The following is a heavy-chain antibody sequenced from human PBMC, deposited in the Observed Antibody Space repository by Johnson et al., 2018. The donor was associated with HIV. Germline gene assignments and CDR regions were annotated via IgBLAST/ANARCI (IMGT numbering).Heavy chain of an antibody. D-gene: IGHD5-24*01. CDR2: LHWNGGRT. Sequence: VQLVESGGGVVRPGGSLRLSCAAYGFTFDDYGMSSARQATGKGLEWVSDLHWNGGRTGYAHSVKGRFPISRDNAKHSLYLHRNSLRAEDTALYYCARDAYNSDACDIWGQRTMVTVSS. V-gene: IGHV3-20*04. J-gene: IGHJ3*02. CDR3: ARDAYNSDACDI. CDR1: GFTFDDYG.